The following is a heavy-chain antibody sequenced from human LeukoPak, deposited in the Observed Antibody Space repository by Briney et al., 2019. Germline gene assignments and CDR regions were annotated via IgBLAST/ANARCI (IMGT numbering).Heavy chain of an antibody. D-gene: IGHD3-10*01. V-gene: IGHV3-30-3*01. CDR2: ISYDGSNK. CDR1: GFTFSSYA. J-gene: IGHJ4*02. Sequence: PGGSLRLSCAASGFTFSSYAMHWIRQAPGKGLEWVAVISYDGSNKYYADSVKGRFTISRDNSKNTLYLQMNSLRAEDTAVYYYARDGALWSYYFDYWGQGTLVTVSS. CDR3: ARDGALWSYYFDY.